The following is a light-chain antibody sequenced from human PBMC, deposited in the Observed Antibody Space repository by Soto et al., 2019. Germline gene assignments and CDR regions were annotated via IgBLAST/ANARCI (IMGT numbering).Light chain of an antibody. J-gene: IGLJ1*01. V-gene: IGLV1-44*01. CDR3: ATWDDSLFGHV. Sequence: QSVLTPLPSASATPGQRVTISCSGRGSDVGSNTVHWYQHVPGAAPKLLIYSNDHRPSGVHNRFSASNSGTSASLAISGLQSEDEADYYCATWDDSLFGHVFGTGTKVT. CDR1: GSDVGSNT. CDR2: SND.